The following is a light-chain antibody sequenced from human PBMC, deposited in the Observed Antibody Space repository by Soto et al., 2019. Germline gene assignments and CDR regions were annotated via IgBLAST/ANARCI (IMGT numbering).Light chain of an antibody. Sequence: EIVMTQSPATLSVSPGERATLSCRASQSVSSNLAWYQQKPGQAPRLLIYGASTRATGIPARFSGSGSGTEFTLTFSSLQSEDFAVYYCQQYNNWPLTFAQGTRLEIK. J-gene: IGKJ5*01. CDR2: GAS. V-gene: IGKV3-15*01. CDR3: QQYNNWPLT. CDR1: QSVSSN.